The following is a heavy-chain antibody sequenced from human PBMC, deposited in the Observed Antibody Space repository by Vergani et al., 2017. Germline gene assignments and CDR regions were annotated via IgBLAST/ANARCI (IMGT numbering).Heavy chain of an antibody. CDR3: ARLYGRDSSGSKYFDY. J-gene: IGHJ4*02. D-gene: IGHD3-22*01. CDR2: IHPADSDT. CDR1: GYSFTNYW. V-gene: IGHV5-51*01. Sequence: EVQLVQSGAEVKKPGESLKLSCQVSGYSFTNYWIVWVRQMPGKGLEWVGIIHPADSDTRYSPSFQVHVTISVDKSISTAYMQRCSLRASDSAMYYCARLYGRDSSGSKYFDYWVQGTLVTVSS.